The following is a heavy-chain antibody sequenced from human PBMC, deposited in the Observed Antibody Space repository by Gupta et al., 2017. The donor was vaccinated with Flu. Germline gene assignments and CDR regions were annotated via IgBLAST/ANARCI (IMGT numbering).Heavy chain of an antibody. CDR1: GFTFSSYE. CDR2: ISGSGSTI. CDR3: AREVSSNLFDS. J-gene: IGHJ4*02. V-gene: IGHV3-48*03. Sequence: EVQLVESGGGLEQPGGSLRLSCAASGFTFSSYEMNWVRQAPGKGLEWVSYISGSGSTIYYADSVKGRFTISRDNDKNSLYLQMNSLRAEDTAVYYCAREVSSNLFDSWGQGTLVTVSS. D-gene: IGHD6-13*01.